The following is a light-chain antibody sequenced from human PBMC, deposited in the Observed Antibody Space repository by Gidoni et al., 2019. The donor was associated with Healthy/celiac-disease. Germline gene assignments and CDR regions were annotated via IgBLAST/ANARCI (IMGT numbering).Light chain of an antibody. CDR3: SSSTSSSTLVV. J-gene: IGLJ2*01. CDR1: SSDVGGYNY. V-gene: IGLV2-14*01. Sequence: QSALTQPASVSGSPGQPITISCTGTSSDVGGYNYVSWYQQHPGKAPKLMIYEVSNRPSAVSTRFSGSKSGNTASLTISALLAEDEAAYYCSSSTSSSTLVVFGGGTKLTVL. CDR2: EVS.